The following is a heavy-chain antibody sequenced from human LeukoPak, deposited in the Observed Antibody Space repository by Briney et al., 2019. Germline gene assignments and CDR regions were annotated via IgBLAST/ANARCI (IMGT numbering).Heavy chain of an antibody. CDR2: IYYSGST. CDR1: GDSISSYY. V-gene: IGHV4-59*01. Sequence: SDTLSLTCTVSGDSISSYYWSWLRQPPGKGLEWIGYIYYSGSTNYNPSLKSRVTISVDTSKNQFSLKVNSVTAADTAVYYCARDSSGWSFGAFDIWGQGTMVTVSS. CDR3: ARDSSGWSFGAFDI. D-gene: IGHD6-19*01. J-gene: IGHJ3*02.